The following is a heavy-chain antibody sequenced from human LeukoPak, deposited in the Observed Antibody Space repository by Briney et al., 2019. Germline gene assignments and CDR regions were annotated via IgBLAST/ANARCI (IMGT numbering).Heavy chain of an antibody. CDR3: ANLYPHMDV. Sequence: GGSLRLSCVASGFSLSNYGIHWVRQAPGKELEWVAFVVYDGGNKFYADSVKGRFTVSRDNAKNTQYLELNSLRAEDTAIYYCANLYPHMDVWGKGTTVTVSS. CDR2: VVYDGGNK. J-gene: IGHJ6*03. V-gene: IGHV3-30*02. CDR1: GFSLSNYG. D-gene: IGHD3-16*02.